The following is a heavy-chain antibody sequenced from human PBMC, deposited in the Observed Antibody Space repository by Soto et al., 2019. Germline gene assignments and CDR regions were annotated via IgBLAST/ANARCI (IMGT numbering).Heavy chain of an antibody. CDR2: IYYSGST. CDR3: ARHELSRQYSGSSYYPPGLCDY. Sequence: PSETLSLTCTVSGGSISSSSYYWGWIRQPPGKGLEWIGSIYYSGSTYYNPSLKSRVTISVDTSKNQFSLKLSPVTAADTAGSYCARHELSRQYSGSSYYPPGLCDYWGQGTLVPVSS. V-gene: IGHV4-39*01. J-gene: IGHJ4*02. CDR1: GGSISSSSYY. D-gene: IGHD1-26*01.